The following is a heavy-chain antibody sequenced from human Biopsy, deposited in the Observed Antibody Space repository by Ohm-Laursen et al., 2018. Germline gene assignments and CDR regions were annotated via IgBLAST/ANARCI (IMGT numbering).Heavy chain of an antibody. Sequence: GSLRLSCAASGFTVSTTYMSWVRQAPGKGLEWVSIIYLDGNTYYTDSVKGRFTISRDNSKNALYLQMNSLRPADTAKYYCVRGQAYWGQGTLVTVSS. J-gene: IGHJ4*02. CDR3: VRGQAY. CDR1: GFTVSTTY. V-gene: IGHV3-53*01. CDR2: IYLDGNT.